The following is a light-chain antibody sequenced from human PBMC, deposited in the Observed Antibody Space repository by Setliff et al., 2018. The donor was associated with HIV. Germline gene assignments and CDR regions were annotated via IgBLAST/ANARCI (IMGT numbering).Light chain of an antibody. J-gene: IGLJ1*01. CDR1: SSDIGRYNS. CDR3: NSFASNSAYRPYI. Sequence: QSVLTQPASVSGSPGQSITIPCTGASSDIGRYNSVSWFQQNPGKPPKLIIYDVNNRPSGVSNRFSGSASGNTASLTISGLQAEDEADYYCNSFASNSAYRPYIVGSGTKVTVL. CDR2: DVN. V-gene: IGLV2-14*03.